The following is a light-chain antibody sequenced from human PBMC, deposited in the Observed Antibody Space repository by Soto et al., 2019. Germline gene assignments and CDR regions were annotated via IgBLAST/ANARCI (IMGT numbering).Light chain of an antibody. J-gene: IGKJ1*01. V-gene: IGKV1-5*01. Sequence: DIQITQSPSTLSASVGDRVTITWRASQSICSWLAWYQQKPGKPPKILIYDASSLESGVPSRFRGSGSGTEFTLTISRLQPDDFATYYCQQYNSFTWTFGQGTKVDI. CDR2: DAS. CDR1: QSICSW. CDR3: QQYNSFTWT.